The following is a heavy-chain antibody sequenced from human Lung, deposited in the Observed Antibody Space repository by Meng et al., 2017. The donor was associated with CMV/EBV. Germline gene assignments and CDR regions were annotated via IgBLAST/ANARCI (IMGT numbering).Heavy chain of an antibody. CDR1: GYSFTTYW. J-gene: IGHJ3*02. V-gene: IGHV5-51*01. D-gene: IGHD1-7*01. CDR3: ARLWGVFDWNFDGVDI. Sequence: GESLKISCQGSGYSFTTYWIAWVRQMPGKGLEWVGSIYPGDDDTRYSPSLQGQVTISADASITAAYLQWNSLKASDTAMYYCARLWGVFDWNFDGVDIWGQGTMVTVSS. CDR2: IYPGDDDT.